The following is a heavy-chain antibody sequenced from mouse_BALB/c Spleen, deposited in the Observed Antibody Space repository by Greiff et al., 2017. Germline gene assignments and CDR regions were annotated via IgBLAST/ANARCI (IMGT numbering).Heavy chain of an antibody. D-gene: IGHD6-1*01. CDR3: ARRGPSYAMDY. CDR1: GYTFTSYW. Sequence: QVQLKESGAELAKPGASVKMSCKASGYTFTSYWMHWVKQRPGQGLEWIGYINPSTGYTEYNQKFKDKATLTADKSSSTAYMQLSSLTSEDSAVYYCARRGPSYAMDYWGQGTSVTVSS. J-gene: IGHJ4*01. V-gene: IGHV1-7*01. CDR2: INPSTGYT.